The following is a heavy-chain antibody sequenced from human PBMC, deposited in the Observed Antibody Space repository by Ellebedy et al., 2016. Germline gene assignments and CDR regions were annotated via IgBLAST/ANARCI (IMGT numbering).Heavy chain of an antibody. CDR1: GGTFSSYA. CDR3: ARDRLNEVVAATSFDYYGMDV. D-gene: IGHD2-15*01. CDR2: IIPIFGTA. J-gene: IGHJ6*02. V-gene: IGHV1-69*13. Sequence: SVKVSXKASGGTFSSYAISWVRQAPGQGLEWMGGIIPIFGTANYAQKFQGRVTITADESTSTAYMELSSLRSEDTAVYYCARDRLNEVVAATSFDYYGMDVWGQGTTVTVSS.